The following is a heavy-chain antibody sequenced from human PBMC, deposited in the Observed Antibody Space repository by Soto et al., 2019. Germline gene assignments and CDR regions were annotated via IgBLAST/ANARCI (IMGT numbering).Heavy chain of an antibody. J-gene: IGHJ4*02. CDR3: AKNPHDYSGYHFDY. V-gene: IGHV3-23*01. CDR1: GFTFSSYA. CDR2: ISGSGGST. D-gene: IGHD2-21*01. Sequence: PGGSLRLSCAASGFTFSSYAMSWVRQAPGRGLEWVSAISGSGGSTYYADSVKGRFTISRDNSKNTLYLQMNSLRAEDTAVYYCAKNPHDYSGYHFDYWGQGTLVTVSS.